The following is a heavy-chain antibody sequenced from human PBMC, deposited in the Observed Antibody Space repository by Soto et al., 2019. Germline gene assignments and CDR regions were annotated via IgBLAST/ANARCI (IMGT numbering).Heavy chain of an antibody. J-gene: IGHJ4*02. D-gene: IGHD6-19*01. CDR1: GGTFSSYA. V-gene: IGHV1-69*06. CDR3: AREEGLSSGWHYDY. Sequence: QVQLVQSGAEVKKPGSSVKVSCKASGGTFSSYAISWVRQAPGQGLEWMGGIIPIFGTANYAQKFQGRVTITADKTTSTAYLERSSMRSEDRGVYYCAREEGLSSGWHYDYWGQGTLVTVSA. CDR2: IIPIFGTA.